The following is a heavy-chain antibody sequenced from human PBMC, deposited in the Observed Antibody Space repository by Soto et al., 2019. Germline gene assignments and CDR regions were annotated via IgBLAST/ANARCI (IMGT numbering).Heavy chain of an antibody. CDR1: GGSISSSSYY. J-gene: IGHJ6*02. D-gene: IGHD3-22*01. CDR3: ARLPSSYYYDSSGYGYYYYGMYV. CDR2: IYYSGST. V-gene: IGHV4-39*01. Sequence: SETLSLTCTVSGGSISSSSYYWGWIRQPPGKGLEWIGSIYYSGSTYYNPSLKSRVTISVDTSKNQFSLKLSSVTAADTAVYYCARLPSSYYYDSSGYGYYYYGMYVWGQGTTVTVSS.